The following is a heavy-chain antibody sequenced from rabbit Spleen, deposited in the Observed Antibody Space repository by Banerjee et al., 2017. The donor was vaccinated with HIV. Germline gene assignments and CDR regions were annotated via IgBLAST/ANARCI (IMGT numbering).Heavy chain of an antibody. V-gene: IGHV1S40*01. CDR1: GFSFSDRDV. CDR3: AKTVGSFGDDNAAFSL. D-gene: IGHD5-1*01. CDR2: INTGSDNT. J-gene: IGHJ4*01. Sequence: QSLEESGGDLVKPGASLTLTCKASGFSFSDRDVMCWVRQAPGKGLEWIACINTGSDNTYYASWAKGRLTITRSTSLNTVTLQLNSLTAADTATYFCAKTVGSFGDDNAAFSLWGQGTLVTVS.